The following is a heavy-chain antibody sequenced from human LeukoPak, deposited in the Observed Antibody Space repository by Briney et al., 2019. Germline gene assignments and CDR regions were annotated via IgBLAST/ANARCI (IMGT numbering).Heavy chain of an antibody. CDR1: GYTFTSYD. CDR3: AISIVVVPAAIRYYYYGMDV. Sequence: ASVKVSCKASGYTFTSYDINWVRQATGQGLEWMGWMNPNSGNTGYAQKSQGRVTMTRNTSISTAYMELSSLRSEDTAVYYCAISIVVVPAAIRYYYYGMDVWGQGTTVTVSS. J-gene: IGHJ6*02. D-gene: IGHD2-2*02. V-gene: IGHV1-8*01. CDR2: MNPNSGNT.